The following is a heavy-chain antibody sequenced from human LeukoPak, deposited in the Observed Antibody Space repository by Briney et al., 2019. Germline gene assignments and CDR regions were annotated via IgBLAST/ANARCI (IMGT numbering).Heavy chain of an antibody. V-gene: IGHV3-15*07. D-gene: IGHD6-19*01. J-gene: IGHJ4*02. CDR1: GFTFSDAW. CDR3: STLGYTSGWYLSY. Sequence: GGSLRLSCAASGFTFSDAWMNWVRQAPGKGLEWVSRIKSKTDGGTTDYAAPVKGRFTISRDDSKNTLYLQMNSLKTEDTAVYYCSTLGYTSGWYLSYWGQGTLVTVSS. CDR2: IKSKTDGGTT.